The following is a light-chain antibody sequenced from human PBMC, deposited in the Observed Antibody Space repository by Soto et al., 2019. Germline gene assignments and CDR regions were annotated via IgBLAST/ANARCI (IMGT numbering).Light chain of an antibody. CDR3: CSYVGATTYV. CDR2: EGI. V-gene: IGLV2-23*01. CDR1: SSTVGGFNV. Sequence: QSVITQPASLSGAPGQSITISCTGTSSTVGGFNVVSWYQQHPGKAPKVIIYEGIKRPSGVSNRFSGSNSGSTASLTISGLQAEDEADYYCCSYVGATTYVFGTGTKVTVL. J-gene: IGLJ1*01.